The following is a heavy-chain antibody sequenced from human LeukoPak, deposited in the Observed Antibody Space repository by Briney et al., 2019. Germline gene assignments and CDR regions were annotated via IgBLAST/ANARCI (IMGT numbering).Heavy chain of an antibody. V-gene: IGHV1-3*01. Sequence: ASVKVSCKASGYTFTSYAMHWVRQAPGQRLEWMGWINAGNGNTKYSQKFQGRVPIARDTSASTAYMELSSLRSEDTAVYYCARDLEVRGTMDVWGKGTTVTVSS. D-gene: IGHD3-10*01. J-gene: IGHJ6*04. CDR3: ARDLEVRGTMDV. CDR2: INAGNGNT. CDR1: GYTFTSYA.